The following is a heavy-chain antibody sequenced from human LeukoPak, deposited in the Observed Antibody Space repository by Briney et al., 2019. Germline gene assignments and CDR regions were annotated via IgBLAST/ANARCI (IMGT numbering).Heavy chain of an antibody. CDR3: AKGPRQWLVLDGFDI. J-gene: IGHJ3*02. Sequence: PGRSLRLSCAASGFTVSSHGIHWVRQAPGKGLEWVAVISYDGSNKYYVDSVKGRFTISRDNSKNTLYLQMNSLRAEDTALYYCAKGPRQWLVLDGFDIWGQGTMVTVSS. CDR2: ISYDGSNK. D-gene: IGHD6-19*01. CDR1: GFTVSSHG. V-gene: IGHV3-30*18.